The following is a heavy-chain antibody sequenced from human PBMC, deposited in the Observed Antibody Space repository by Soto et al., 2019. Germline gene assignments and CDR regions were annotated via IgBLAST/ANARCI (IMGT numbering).Heavy chain of an antibody. D-gene: IGHD3-10*01. CDR1: GFTFSSYW. CDR3: TRDIGGKGAY. Sequence: VQLVESGGGLVQPGGSLRLSCAASGFTFSSYWMHWVRQVPGKGLLWVSRIDEYGSTINYADSVKGRFTISRDNAKNTLYLEMNSLRAEDTALYYCTRDIGGKGAYWGQGTLVTVSS. J-gene: IGHJ4*02. V-gene: IGHV3-74*01. CDR2: IDEYGSTI.